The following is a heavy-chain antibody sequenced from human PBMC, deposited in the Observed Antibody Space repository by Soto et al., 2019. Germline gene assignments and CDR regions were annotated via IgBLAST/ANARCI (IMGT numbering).Heavy chain of an antibody. J-gene: IGHJ4*02. CDR2: IDPSDSRT. D-gene: IGHD3-3*01. CDR1: GYMFPIYH. CDR3: ARHDSHGDFGV. V-gene: IGHV5-10-1*01. Sequence: PGESLKISCEASGYMFPIYHISWVRHMPGKGLEWVGKIDPSDSRTMCRPSSRARITISVDKSINTAYLEWGRLKASDTAMYYRARHDSHGDFGVWGQGTQGTVPS.